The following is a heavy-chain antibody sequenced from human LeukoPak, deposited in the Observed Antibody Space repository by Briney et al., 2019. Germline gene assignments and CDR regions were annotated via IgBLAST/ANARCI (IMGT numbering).Heavy chain of an antibody. CDR1: GFTFINYG. V-gene: IGHV3-7*01. CDR3: ARYGLAAATYYYFDY. D-gene: IGHD6-13*01. CDR2: IKQDGSEK. J-gene: IGHJ4*02. Sequence: GGSLRLSCAASGFTFINYGMNWVRQAPGKGLEWVANIKQDGSEKYYVDSVKGRFSISRDNAKNSLYLQMNSLRAEDTAVYYCARYGLAAATYYYFDYWGQGTLVTVSS.